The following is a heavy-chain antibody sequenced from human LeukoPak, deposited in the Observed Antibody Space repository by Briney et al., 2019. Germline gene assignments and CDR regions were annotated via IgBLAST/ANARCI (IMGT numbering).Heavy chain of an antibody. D-gene: IGHD3-16*01. CDR2: ISYDGSNK. J-gene: IGHJ4*02. CDR1: GFTFSSYA. V-gene: IGHV3-30-3*01. CDR3: ARVSWGILGGFDY. Sequence: PGGSLRLSCAASGFTFSSYAMHWVRQAPGKGLEWVAVISYDGSNKYYADSVKGRFTISRGNSKNTLYLQMNSLRAVDTAVYYCARVSWGILGGFDYWGQGTLVTVSS.